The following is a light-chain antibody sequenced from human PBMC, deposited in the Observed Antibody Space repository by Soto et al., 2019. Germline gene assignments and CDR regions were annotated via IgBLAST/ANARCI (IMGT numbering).Light chain of an antibody. V-gene: IGLV2-14*01. Sequence: QSVLTQPASVSGSPGRSITISCTVTSSDVGGYNYVSWYQQHPGKAPKLMIYEVSNRPSGVSNRFSGSKSGNTASLTISGLQAEDEADYYCSSYTSSSTYVFGTGTKVTVL. J-gene: IGLJ1*01. CDR3: SSYTSSSTYV. CDR2: EVS. CDR1: SSDVGGYNY.